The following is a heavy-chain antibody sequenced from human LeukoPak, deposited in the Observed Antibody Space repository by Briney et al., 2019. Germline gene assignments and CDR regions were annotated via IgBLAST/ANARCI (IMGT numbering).Heavy chain of an antibody. Sequence: GGSLRLSCAASGFTFNPYVMHWVRQAPGKGLVWVARIDTDGKTTTYADSVKGRFTISRDNAKNMLYVQMNSLRAEDTAVYYCVRDKDGYNFWGQGTLVSVSS. CDR2: IDTDGKTT. CDR3: VRDKDGYNF. J-gene: IGHJ4*02. D-gene: IGHD5-24*01. V-gene: IGHV3-74*01. CDR1: GFTFNPYV.